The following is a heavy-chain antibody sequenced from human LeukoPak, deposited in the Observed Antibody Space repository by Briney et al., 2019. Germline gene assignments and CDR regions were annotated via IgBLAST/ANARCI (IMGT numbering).Heavy chain of an antibody. J-gene: IGHJ4*02. Sequence: GASVKVSCKASGYTFTGYYMRWVRQAPGQGLEWMGWINPNSGGTNYAQKFQGRVTMTRDTSISTAYMELSRLRSDDTAVYYCARLEYDILTGYSSYFDYWGQGTLVTVSS. CDR1: GYTFTGYY. V-gene: IGHV1-2*02. D-gene: IGHD3-9*01. CDR2: INPNSGGT. CDR3: ARLEYDILTGYSSYFDY.